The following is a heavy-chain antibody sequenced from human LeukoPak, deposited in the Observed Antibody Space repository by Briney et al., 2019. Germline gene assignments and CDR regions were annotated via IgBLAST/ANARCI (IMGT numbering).Heavy chain of an antibody. CDR2: INHSGST. Sequence: SETLSLTCAVYDGSFSGYYWSWIRQPPGKGLEWIGEINHSGSTNYNPSLKSRVTISVDTSKNQFSLKLSSVTAADTAVYYCARGRRLLALDYWGQGTLVTVSS. D-gene: IGHD2-15*01. J-gene: IGHJ4*02. CDR3: ARGRRLLALDY. CDR1: DGSFSGYY. V-gene: IGHV4-34*01.